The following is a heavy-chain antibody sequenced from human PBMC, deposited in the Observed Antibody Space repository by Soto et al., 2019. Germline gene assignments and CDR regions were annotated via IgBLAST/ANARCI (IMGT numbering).Heavy chain of an antibody. D-gene: IGHD3-10*01. Sequence: EVQLLESGGGLVQPGGSLRLSCAASGFTFRSYAMSWARQAPGKGLEWVSGISDRGDNTYYADSVKGRFTISRDNSKNTLYLQLNSLRAEDAAIYYCSKDSLWFGRTTEDYWGQGVLVTVSS. J-gene: IGHJ4*02. CDR2: ISDRGDNT. V-gene: IGHV3-23*01. CDR1: GFTFRSYA. CDR3: SKDSLWFGRTTEDY.